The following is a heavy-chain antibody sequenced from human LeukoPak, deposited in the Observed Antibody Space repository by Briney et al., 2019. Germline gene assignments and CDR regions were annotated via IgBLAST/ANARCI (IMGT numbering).Heavy chain of an antibody. CDR3: ARTKGGITSPVDY. V-gene: IGHV4-61*02. Sequence: SETLSLTCTVSGPSISSGSYYWNWIRQPAGKGLEWIGRIYTSGSTHYNPSLKRRVTISVDTSKSQFSLKLSSVTAADTAVYYCARTKGGITSPVDYWGQGTLVTVSS. D-gene: IGHD3-16*01. CDR1: GPSISSGSYY. J-gene: IGHJ4*02. CDR2: IYTSGST.